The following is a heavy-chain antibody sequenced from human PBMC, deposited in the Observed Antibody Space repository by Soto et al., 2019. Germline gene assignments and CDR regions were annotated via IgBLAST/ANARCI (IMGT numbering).Heavy chain of an antibody. CDR1: GDTSTSYY. J-gene: IGHJ4*02. CDR3: AKFAGRGYYTFDY. Sequence: PSETLSLTCTVSGDTSTSYYWGWIRQAPGKGLEWIGHIHNSGTSTHNPSLNGRVTISIDMSKKQFSLKLTSLTSADTAVYYCAKFAGRGYYTFDYWGPGTLVTVSS. D-gene: IGHD3-3*01. V-gene: IGHV4-59*03. CDR2: IHNSGTS.